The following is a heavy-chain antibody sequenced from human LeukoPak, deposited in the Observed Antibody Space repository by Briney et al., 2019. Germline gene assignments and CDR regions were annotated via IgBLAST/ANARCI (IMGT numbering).Heavy chain of an antibody. V-gene: IGHV3-33*01. J-gene: IGHJ4*02. CDR3: ARGLAREQQLIPGIDY. D-gene: IGHD6-13*01. CDR2: IWYDGSDK. Sequence: GGSLRLSCAASGFIFSSFGMHWVRQAPGEGLEWVAVIWYDGSDKYYADSVKGRFTISRDNSKNTLYLQMNSLRGEDTAVYYCARGLAREQQLIPGIDYWGQGTLVTVSS. CDR1: GFIFSSFG.